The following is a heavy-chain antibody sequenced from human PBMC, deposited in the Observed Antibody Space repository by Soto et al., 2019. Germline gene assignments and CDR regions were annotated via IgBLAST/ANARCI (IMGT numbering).Heavy chain of an antibody. D-gene: IGHD1-7*01. Sequence: SETLSRTCTVAGGSISSSSYYWGWIRQPPGKGLEWIGSIYYSGSTYYNPSLKSRVTISVDTSKNQFSLKLSSVTAADTAVYYCARSTGTTWGTFDYCRQLPLVPASS. CDR3: ARSTGTTWGTFDY. J-gene: IGHJ4*02. V-gene: IGHV4-39*01. CDR1: GGSISSSSYY. CDR2: IYYSGST.